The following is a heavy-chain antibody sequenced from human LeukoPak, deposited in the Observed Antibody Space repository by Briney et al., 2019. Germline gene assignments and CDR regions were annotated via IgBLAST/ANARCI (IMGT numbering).Heavy chain of an antibody. CDR1: GFTFSSYG. V-gene: IGHV3-30*02. Sequence: GGSLRLSCAASGFTFSSYGMHWVRQAPGKGLEWVVFIRYDGSNKYYADSVKGRFTISRDNSKNTLYLQMNSLRAEDTAVYYCARDGKSSGWPQAYYYYYYMDVWGKGTTVTVSS. D-gene: IGHD6-19*01. CDR3: ARDGKSSGWPQAYYYYYYMDV. J-gene: IGHJ6*03. CDR2: IRYDGSNK.